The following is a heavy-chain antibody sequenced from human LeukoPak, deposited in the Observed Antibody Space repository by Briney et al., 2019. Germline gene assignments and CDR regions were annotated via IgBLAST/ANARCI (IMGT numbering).Heavy chain of an antibody. CDR2: INAGNGNT. CDR1: GYTFTXXA. CDR3: ARDGSGQVVPAAMGTANWFDP. V-gene: IGHV1-3*01. Sequence: VSXXGSGYTFTXXAMHXVRQAPGQRLEWMGWINAGNGNTKYSQKFQGRVTITRDTSASTAYMELSSLRSEDTAVYYCARDGSGQVVPAAMGTANWFDPWGQGTLVTVSS. J-gene: IGHJ5*02. D-gene: IGHD2-2*01.